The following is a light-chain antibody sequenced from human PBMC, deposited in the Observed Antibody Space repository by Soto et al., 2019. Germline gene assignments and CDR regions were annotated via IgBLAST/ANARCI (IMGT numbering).Light chain of an antibody. V-gene: IGKV1-39*01. J-gene: IGKJ2*01. CDR3: QQSDSYPFT. CDR1: QSITNY. Sequence: DIQMTQSPSSLSVSVGDRVTITCRASQSITNYLNWYQQKPGKAPKLLVYAASSLQSGVPSRFSGNGSGTDFTLTISRLQPEDVASYYCQQSDSYPFTFGQGTKLEIK. CDR2: AAS.